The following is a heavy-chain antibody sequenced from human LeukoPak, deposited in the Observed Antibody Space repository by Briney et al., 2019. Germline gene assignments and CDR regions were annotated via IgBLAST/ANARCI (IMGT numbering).Heavy chain of an antibody. J-gene: IGHJ4*02. CDR3: APDYYGSGSYYLDY. Sequence: PGGSLRLSCAASGFTFSSYEMNWVRQAPGKGLEWVSYISSSGSTIYYADSVKGRFTISRDNAKNTLYLQMNSLRAEDTAVYYCAPDYYGSGSYYLDYWGQGTLVTVSS. V-gene: IGHV3-48*03. CDR1: GFTFSSYE. CDR2: ISSSGSTI. D-gene: IGHD3-10*01.